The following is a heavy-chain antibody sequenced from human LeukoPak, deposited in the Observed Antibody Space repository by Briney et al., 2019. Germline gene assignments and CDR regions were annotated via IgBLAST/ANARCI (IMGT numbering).Heavy chain of an antibody. CDR2: IYPDDSDT. J-gene: IGHJ4*02. Sequence: GESLKISCKGSGYNFAGHWIGWVRQMPGKGLEWMGVIYPDDSDTRYSPSFQGQVIISADKSISTAYLQWSSLKASDTAMYYCAARTLSSSWYDWGQGTLVTVSS. D-gene: IGHD6-13*01. V-gene: IGHV5-51*01. CDR3: AARTLSSSWYD. CDR1: GYNFAGHW.